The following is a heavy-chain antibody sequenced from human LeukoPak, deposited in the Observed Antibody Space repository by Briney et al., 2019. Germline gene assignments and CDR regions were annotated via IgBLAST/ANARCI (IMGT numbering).Heavy chain of an antibody. Sequence: GASVKVSCKASGYTFTSFDINWVRQATGQGLEWMGIIDPSGGSTSYAQMFQGRVTMTRDTSTSTVYMELSSLRSEDTAVYYCARAPHSGSYDYWGQGTLVTVSS. CDR2: IDPSGGST. V-gene: IGHV1-46*01. D-gene: IGHD1-26*01. J-gene: IGHJ4*02. CDR3: ARAPHSGSYDY. CDR1: GYTFTSFD.